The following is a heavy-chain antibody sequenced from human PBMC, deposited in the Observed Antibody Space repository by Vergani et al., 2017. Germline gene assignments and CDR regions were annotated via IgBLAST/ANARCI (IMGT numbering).Heavy chain of an antibody. CDR1: GGTFSSYA. CDR3: AKVIILETLSGPNWFDP. V-gene: IGHV1-69*01. J-gene: IGHJ5*02. Sequence: QVQLVQSGAEVKKPGSSVKVSCKASGGTFSSYAISWVRQAPGQGLEWMGGIIPIFGTANYAQKFQGRVPITADESTSTAYMELRSLRSDDTAVYYCAKVIILETLSGPNWFDPWGQGTLVTVSS. D-gene: IGHD2-15*01. CDR2: IIPIFGTA.